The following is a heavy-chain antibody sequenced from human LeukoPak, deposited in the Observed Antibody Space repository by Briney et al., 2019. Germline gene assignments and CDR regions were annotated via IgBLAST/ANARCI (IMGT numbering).Heavy chain of an antibody. D-gene: IGHD3-3*01. CDR2: INHSGST. CDR1: GGSFSGYY. Sequence: TSETLSLTCAVYGGSFSGYYWSWIRQPPGKGLEWIGEINHSGSTNYNPSLKSRVTISVDTSKNQFSLKLSSVTAADTAVYYCARRSYYDFWSGYWLLGAFDIWGQGTMVTVSS. J-gene: IGHJ3*02. CDR3: ARRSYYDFWSGYWLLGAFDI. V-gene: IGHV4-34*01.